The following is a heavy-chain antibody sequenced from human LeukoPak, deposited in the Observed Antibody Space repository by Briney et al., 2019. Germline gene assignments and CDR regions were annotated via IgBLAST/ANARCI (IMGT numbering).Heavy chain of an antibody. J-gene: IGHJ4*02. CDR3: AGSHSSTGYPDG. D-gene: IGHD6-13*01. Sequence: SQTLSLTCAISGDSVSSNSATWNWIRQSPSRGLEWLGRTYYRSKWYNEYAVSVKSRITINPDTSKNQFSLQVNSVTPEDTAVYYCAGSHSSTGYPDGWGQGTLVTVSS. CDR2: TYYRSKWYN. V-gene: IGHV6-1*01. CDR1: GDSVSSNSAT.